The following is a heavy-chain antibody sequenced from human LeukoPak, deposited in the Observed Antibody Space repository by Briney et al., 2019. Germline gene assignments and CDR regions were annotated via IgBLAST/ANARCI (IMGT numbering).Heavy chain of an antibody. V-gene: IGHV5-51*01. CDR1: GYSFTTYW. D-gene: IGHD3-16*01. J-gene: IGHJ4*02. CDR2: IHPADSDT. Sequence: GQALKISCKDSGYSFTTYWIAWVRQMAGRGLEWMGIIHPADSDTRYSPSFQGQVTLSADKSISTAYLQWSSLKTSDTAIYYCARLWGSCFDSWGQGTPVTVSS. CDR3: ARLWGSCFDS.